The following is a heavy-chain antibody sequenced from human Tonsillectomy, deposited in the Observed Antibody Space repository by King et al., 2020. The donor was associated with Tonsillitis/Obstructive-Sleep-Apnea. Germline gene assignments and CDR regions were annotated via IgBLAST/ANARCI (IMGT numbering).Heavy chain of an antibody. CDR3: ARHVRDGYGTNFDY. J-gene: IGHJ4*02. D-gene: IGHD5-24*01. CDR1: GHSIRSSNYY. V-gene: IGHV4-39*01. Sequence: QLQESGPGLVKPSETLSLTCSVSGHSIRSSNYYWDWIRQPPGKGLEWIGTIYYTGSTYYNPSLKSRVTISVDTSKNQFSLKLSSVTAADTAVYYCARHVRDGYGTNFDYWGQGTLVTVSS. CDR2: IYYTGST.